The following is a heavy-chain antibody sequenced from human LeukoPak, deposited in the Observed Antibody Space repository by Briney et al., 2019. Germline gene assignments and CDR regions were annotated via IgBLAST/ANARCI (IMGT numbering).Heavy chain of an antibody. CDR1: GGSFSGYY. J-gene: IGHJ4*02. V-gene: IGHV4-34*01. Sequence: PSETLSLTCAVYGGSFSGYYWSWIRQPPGKGLEWIGEINHSGSTNYNPSLKSRVTISVGTSKNQFSLKLSSVTAADTAVYYCASLRYGWVYWGQGTLVTVSS. CDR3: ASLRYGWVY. D-gene: IGHD5-18*01. CDR2: INHSGST.